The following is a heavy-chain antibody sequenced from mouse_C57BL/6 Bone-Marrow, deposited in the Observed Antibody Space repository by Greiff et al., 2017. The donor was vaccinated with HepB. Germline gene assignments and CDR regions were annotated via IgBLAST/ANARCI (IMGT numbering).Heavy chain of an antibody. CDR2: IYPRSGNT. CDR1: GYTFTSYG. D-gene: IGHD4-1*01. J-gene: IGHJ3*01. CDR3: ARLGRRFAY. Sequence: VQLQQSGAGLARPGASVKLSCKASGYTFTSYGISWVKQRTGQGLEWIGEIYPRSGNTYYNEKFKGKATLTADKSSSTAYMELRSLTSEDSAVYFCARLGRRFAYWGQGTLVTVSA. V-gene: IGHV1-81*01.